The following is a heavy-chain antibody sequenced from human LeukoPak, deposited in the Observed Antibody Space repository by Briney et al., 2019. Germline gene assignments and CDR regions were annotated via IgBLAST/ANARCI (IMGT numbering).Heavy chain of an antibody. CDR3: ARAGVWDFYDSSGYHNGAFDI. Sequence: ASVKVSCTASGYTFTGYYMHWVRQAPGQGLEWMGWINPNSGGTNYAQKFQHRVTMTRDSTLSTAYMELSRLRSDDTAVYYCARAGVWDFYDSSGYHNGAFDIWGQGTMVIVSS. D-gene: IGHD3-22*01. CDR2: INPNSGGT. J-gene: IGHJ3*02. CDR1: GYTFTGYY. V-gene: IGHV1-2*02.